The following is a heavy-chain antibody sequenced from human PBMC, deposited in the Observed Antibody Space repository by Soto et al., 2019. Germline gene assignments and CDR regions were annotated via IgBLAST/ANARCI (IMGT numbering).Heavy chain of an antibody. Sequence: GGSLRLSCAASGFTFSSYSMNWVRQAPGKGLEWVSYISSSSSTIYYADSVKGRFTISRDNAKNSLYLQMNSRRDEDTAVYYCARGETYYYDSSGYYYERDAFDIWGQGTMVTVSS. V-gene: IGHV3-48*02. CDR3: ARGETYYYDSSGYYYERDAFDI. CDR1: GFTFSSYS. D-gene: IGHD3-22*01. CDR2: ISSSSSTI. J-gene: IGHJ3*02.